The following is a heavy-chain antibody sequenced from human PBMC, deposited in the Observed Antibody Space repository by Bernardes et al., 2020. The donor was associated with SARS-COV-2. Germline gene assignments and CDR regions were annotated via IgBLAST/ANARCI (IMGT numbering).Heavy chain of an antibody. CDR1: GGSISSSSYY. J-gene: IGHJ4*02. Sequence: SETLSLTCTVSGGSISSSSYYWGWIRQPPGKGLEWIGSIYYSGSTYYNPSLKSRVTISVDTSKNQFSLKLSSVTAADTAVYYCASTIAVGPGYWGQGTLVTVSS. D-gene: IGHD6-19*01. CDR3: ASTIAVGPGY. V-gene: IGHV4-39*01. CDR2: IYYSGST.